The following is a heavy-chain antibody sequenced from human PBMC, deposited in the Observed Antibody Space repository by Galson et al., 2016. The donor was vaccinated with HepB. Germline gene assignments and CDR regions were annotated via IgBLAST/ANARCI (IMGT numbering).Heavy chain of an antibody. CDR2: IDPNNGGT. Sequence: SVKVSCKASGYTFIGHCIHWMRQAPGQGLEWMGWIDPNNGGTNYAQKFQGRVTMTGDTSISTAYMELSRLTSDDTAIYYCARDRYNWKDIPWFDPWGQGTLVTVSS. D-gene: IGHD1-20*01. CDR3: ARDRYNWKDIPWFDP. J-gene: IGHJ5*02. V-gene: IGHV1-2*02. CDR1: GYTFIGHC.